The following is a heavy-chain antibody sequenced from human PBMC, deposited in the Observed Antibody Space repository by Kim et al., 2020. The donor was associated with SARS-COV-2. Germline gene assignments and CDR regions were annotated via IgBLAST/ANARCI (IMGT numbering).Heavy chain of an antibody. CDR3: ARESDFWSGYSNYFDY. CDR2: INAGNGNT. CDR1: GYTFTSYA. Sequence: ASVKVSCKASGYTFTSYAMHWVRQAPGQRLEWMGWINAGNGNTKYSQKFQGRVTITRDTSASTACMELSSLRSEDTAVYYCARESDFWSGYSNYFDYWGQGTLVTVSS. J-gene: IGHJ4*02. V-gene: IGHV1-3*01. D-gene: IGHD3-3*01.